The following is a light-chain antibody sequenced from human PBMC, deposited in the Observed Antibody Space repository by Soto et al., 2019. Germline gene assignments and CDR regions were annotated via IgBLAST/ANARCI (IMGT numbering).Light chain of an antibody. CDR3: QQYHNRPRT. Sequence: EIVMTQSPATLSLSPGERATLSCRASQSVRSDLAWYQHKPGQAPRLLIYGASTRATGVPARFSGSGSGTHFTLIISSLQSEDFAIYYCQQYHNRPRTFGQGTKLEIK. CDR1: QSVRSD. CDR2: GAS. V-gene: IGKV3-15*01. J-gene: IGKJ2*01.